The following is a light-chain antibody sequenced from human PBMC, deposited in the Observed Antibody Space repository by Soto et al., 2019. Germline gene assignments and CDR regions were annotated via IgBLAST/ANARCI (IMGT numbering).Light chain of an antibody. V-gene: IGKV2-28*01. CDR1: QSLLHNNGYNY. CDR3: MQALQISYT. J-gene: IGKJ2*01. Sequence: DIEMTQSPLSLPVTPGEPASITCRSSQSLLHNNGYNYLDWYLQKPGQSPQLLIYMGSSRASGVPDRFSGSGSGTDFTLQISRVEAEDVGVYYCMQALQISYTFGQGTKLEIK. CDR2: MGS.